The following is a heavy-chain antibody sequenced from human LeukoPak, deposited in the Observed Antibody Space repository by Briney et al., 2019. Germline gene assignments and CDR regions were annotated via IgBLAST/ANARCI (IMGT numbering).Heavy chain of an antibody. J-gene: IGHJ4*02. Sequence: SETLSLTCAVYGGSFSGYYWSWIRQPPGKGLEWIGEINHSGSTNYNPSLKSRVTISVDTSKNQFSLKLSSVTAADTAVYYCARAVGYYSGGSCSDWGQGTLVTVSS. CDR2: INHSGST. V-gene: IGHV4-34*01. D-gene: IGHD2-15*01. CDR1: GGSFSGYY. CDR3: ARAVGYYSGGSCSD.